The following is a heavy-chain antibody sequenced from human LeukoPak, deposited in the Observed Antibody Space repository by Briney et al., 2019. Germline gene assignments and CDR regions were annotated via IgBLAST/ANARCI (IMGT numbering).Heavy chain of an antibody. CDR1: GYTFSSYA. D-gene: IGHD4-17*01. V-gene: IGHV7-4-1*02. Sequence: ASVKVSCKASGYTFSSYAINWVRQAPGQGLEWMGWINTNTGNPTYAQAFIGRFVFSLDASVSTAYLQISSLKAEDTAVYYCARGRRGGDYSRDWFDPWGQGTLVTVSS. J-gene: IGHJ5*02. CDR2: INTNTGNP. CDR3: ARGRRGGDYSRDWFDP.